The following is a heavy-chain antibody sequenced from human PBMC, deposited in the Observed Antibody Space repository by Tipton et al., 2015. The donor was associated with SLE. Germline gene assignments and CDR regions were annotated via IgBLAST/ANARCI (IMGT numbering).Heavy chain of an antibody. D-gene: IGHD1-26*01. CDR2: INSDGGST. V-gene: IGHV3-74*01. CDR3: ARGRSGELIPPFDY. Sequence: SLRLSCAASGFTFSSYWMHWVRQAPGKGLVWVSRINSDGGSTSYADSVKGRFTISRDNAKNSLYLQMNSLRAEDTAVYYCARGRSGELIPPFDYGGQGTLVTVSS. CDR1: GFTFSSYW. J-gene: IGHJ4*02.